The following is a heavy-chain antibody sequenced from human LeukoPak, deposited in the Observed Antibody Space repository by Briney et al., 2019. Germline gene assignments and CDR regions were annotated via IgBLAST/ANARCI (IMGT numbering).Heavy chain of an antibody. CDR1: GGSISSYY. CDR2: IYYSGST. D-gene: IGHD3-10*01. Sequence: PSETLSLTCTVSGGSISSYYWSWIRQPPGKGLEWIGYIYYSGSTNYNPSLKSRVTISVDTSKNQFSLKLSSVTAADTAVYYCAREGTGQIDAFDIWGQGTMVTVPS. J-gene: IGHJ3*02. V-gene: IGHV4-59*01. CDR3: AREGTGQIDAFDI.